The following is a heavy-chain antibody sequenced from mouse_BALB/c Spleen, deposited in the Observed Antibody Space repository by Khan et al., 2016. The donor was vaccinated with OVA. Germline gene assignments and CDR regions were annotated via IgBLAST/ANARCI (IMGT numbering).Heavy chain of an antibody. Sequence: EVELVESGGGLVKPGRSLYLSCATSGFTFSSYSVSWVRQTPDKRLEWVASISSGGDYTYYPARVKGRFTISRDNAKNTLYLKMSDVDSEVKARYYCAYHLNEAFDYWGQGTSVTVS. V-gene: IGHV5-6*01. D-gene: IGHD3-2*02. CDR3: AYHLNEAFDY. J-gene: IGHJ3*01. CDR1: GFTFSSYS. CDR2: ISSGGDYT.